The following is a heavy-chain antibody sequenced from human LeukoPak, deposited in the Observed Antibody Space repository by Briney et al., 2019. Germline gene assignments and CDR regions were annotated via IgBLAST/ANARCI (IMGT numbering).Heavy chain of an antibody. CDR1: GFTFSDYY. D-gene: IGHD2-2*01. CDR2: ITSSGSTV. J-gene: IGHJ1*01. CDR3: ARHALGYCSSTTCYGGRYFQH. V-gene: IGHV3-11*01. Sequence: GGSLRLSCAASGFTFSDYYMSWIRQAPGKGLEWVSYITSSGSTVHYADSVKGRFTISRDNAKNSLYLQMNSLRAEDTALYYCARHALGYCSSTTCYGGRYFQHWGQGTLVTVSS.